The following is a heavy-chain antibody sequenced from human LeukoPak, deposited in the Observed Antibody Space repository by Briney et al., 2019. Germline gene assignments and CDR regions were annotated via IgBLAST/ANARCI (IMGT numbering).Heavy chain of an antibody. Sequence: GGSLRLSCAASGFTFSRYLMSWVRQAPGKGLEWVAKIDQDGSGKYYVDSVKGRFTISRDNAKNSLYLQMNSLRAEDTAVYYCARVQTGTTNWFDPWGLGTLVTVSS. V-gene: IGHV3-7*04. J-gene: IGHJ5*02. CDR1: GFTFSRYL. CDR3: ARVQTGTTNWFDP. CDR2: IDQDGSGK. D-gene: IGHD1-1*01.